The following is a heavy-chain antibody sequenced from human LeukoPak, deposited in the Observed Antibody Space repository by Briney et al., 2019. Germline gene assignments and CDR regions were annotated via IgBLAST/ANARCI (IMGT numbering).Heavy chain of an antibody. D-gene: IGHD5-18*01. CDR2: IYYSGST. J-gene: IGHJ4*02. Sequence: SETLSLTCTVSGGSISSYYWSWIRQPPGKGLEWIGYIYYSGSTNYNPSLKSRVTISVDTSKNQFSLKLSSVTAADTAVYYCASSLRDTAMVRDFDYWGQGTLVTVSS. CDR3: ASSLRDTAMVRDFDY. V-gene: IGHV4-59*01. CDR1: GGSISSYY.